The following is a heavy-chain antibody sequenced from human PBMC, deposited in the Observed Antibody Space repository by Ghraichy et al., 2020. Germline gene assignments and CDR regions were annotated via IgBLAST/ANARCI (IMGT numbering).Heavy chain of an antibody. CDR2: ITNSSRTI. D-gene: IGHD4-23*01. Sequence: GGSLRLSCVGSGFTFSSYSMNWVRQSPGKGLEWLSYITNSSRTIFYADSVKGRFTISRDNAQNSLYLQMSSLRDEDTAIYYCARGSRVVRFYYYDGMDVWGQGTTVTVSS. V-gene: IGHV3-48*02. J-gene: IGHJ6*02. CDR1: GFTFSSYS. CDR3: ARGSRVVRFYYYDGMDV.